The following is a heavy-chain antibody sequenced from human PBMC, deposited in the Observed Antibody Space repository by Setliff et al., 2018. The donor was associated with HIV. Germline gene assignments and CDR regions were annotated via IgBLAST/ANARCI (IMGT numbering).Heavy chain of an antibody. CDR1: GYTFTSYH. CDR2: INPSGGST. J-gene: IGHJ4*02. D-gene: IGHD6-6*01. Sequence: ASVKVSCKASGYTFTSYHMYWVRQAPGQGLEWMGAINPSGGSTSYAQRFQGRVTMTRDTSTSTVYMELSSLRSEDTAVYYCARWYGFHSSSSVLGFWGQGTLVTVSS. CDR3: ARWYGFHSSSSVLGF. V-gene: IGHV1-46*01.